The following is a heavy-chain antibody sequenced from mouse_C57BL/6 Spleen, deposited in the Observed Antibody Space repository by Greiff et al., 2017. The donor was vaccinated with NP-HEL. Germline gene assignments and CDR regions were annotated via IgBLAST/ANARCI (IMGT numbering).Heavy chain of an antibody. CDR3: ARSSYDAAMDY. CDR1: GYTFTSYW. Sequence: QVQLQQSGAELVKPGASVKMSCKASGYTFTSYWITWVKQRPGQGLEWIGDIYPGSGSTNYNEKFKSKATLTVDTSSSTAYMQLSSLTSEDSAVYYCARSSYDAAMDYWGQGTSVTVSS. CDR2: IYPGSGST. D-gene: IGHD2-12*01. J-gene: IGHJ4*01. V-gene: IGHV1-55*01.